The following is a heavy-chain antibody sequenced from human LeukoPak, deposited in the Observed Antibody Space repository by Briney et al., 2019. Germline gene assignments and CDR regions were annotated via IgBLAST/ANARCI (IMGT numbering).Heavy chain of an antibody. CDR1: GFTFSSYA. V-gene: IGHV3-30*14. D-gene: IGHD4-17*01. J-gene: IGHJ4*02. CDR3: AREATVTTRRGARTYYLDH. Sequence: PGGSLRLSCAASGFTFSSYAMHWVRQAPGKGLEWVAVISYDGSNKYYADSVKGRFTISRDNSKNMVYLQMNSLRVEDSAVYYCAREATVTTRRGARTYYLDHWGQGTLVTVSS. CDR2: ISYDGSNK.